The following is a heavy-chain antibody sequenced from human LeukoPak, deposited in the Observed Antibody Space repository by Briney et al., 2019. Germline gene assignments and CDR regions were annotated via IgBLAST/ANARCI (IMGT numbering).Heavy chain of an antibody. CDR3: AKGGSYAPLDY. J-gene: IGHJ4*02. Sequence: GGSLRLSCTASGFTFNSSAMTWVRQAPGKGLEWVSAISDSGGDSIYTDSVKDRFTISRDNSKNTLYLQMNSLRAEDTAVYYCAKGGSYAPLDYWGQGTLVTVSS. V-gene: IGHV3-23*01. CDR1: GFTFNSSA. CDR2: ISDSGGDS. D-gene: IGHD1-26*01.